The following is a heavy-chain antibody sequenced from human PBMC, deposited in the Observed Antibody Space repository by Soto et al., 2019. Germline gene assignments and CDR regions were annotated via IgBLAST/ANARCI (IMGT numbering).Heavy chain of an antibody. CDR1: GFTFSDYF. J-gene: IGHJ4*02. V-gene: IGHV3-11*01. D-gene: IGHD3-10*01. CDR2: IGNSDTTI. CDR3: ASHFGSGRTH. Sequence: QVQLVESGGGLVKPGGSLTLSCAASGFTFSDYFMSWIRQAPGKGLEWVSYIGNSDTTIYYADSVKGRFTISGDNAQNLLYLQMNSLRDDDTALYYCASHFGSGRTHWGQGTVVTVSS.